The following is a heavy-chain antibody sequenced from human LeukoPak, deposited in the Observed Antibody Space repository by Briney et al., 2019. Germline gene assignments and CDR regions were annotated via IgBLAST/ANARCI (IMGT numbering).Heavy chain of an antibody. Sequence: SETLSLTCTVSGGSISSGSYYWSWIRQPAGKGLEWIGRIYTSGSTNYNPSLKSRVTISVDTSKNQFSLKLSPVTAADTAVYYCARVGDDYGRPQMGYWGQGTLVTVSS. CDR2: IYTSGST. CDR1: GGSISSGSYY. CDR3: ARVGDDYGRPQMGY. J-gene: IGHJ4*02. D-gene: IGHD4-17*01. V-gene: IGHV4-61*02.